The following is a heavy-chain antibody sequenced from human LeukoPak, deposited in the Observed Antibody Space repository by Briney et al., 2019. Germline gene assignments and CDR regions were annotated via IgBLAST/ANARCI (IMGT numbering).Heavy chain of an antibody. V-gene: IGHV3-7*01. CDR2: IKRDGSQI. CDR1: GFTFSKDW. CDR3: ARDTSPSSGSTYFDAFDM. J-gene: IGHJ3*02. D-gene: IGHD1-1*01. Sequence: PGGSLRLSCVSSGFTFSKDWMTWVRQAPGKGLEWVANIKRDGSQIHYADSVKGRFTISRDNTKLFLQMNSLRVEDTARYYCARDTSPSSGSTYFDAFDMWGQGTMVSVSS.